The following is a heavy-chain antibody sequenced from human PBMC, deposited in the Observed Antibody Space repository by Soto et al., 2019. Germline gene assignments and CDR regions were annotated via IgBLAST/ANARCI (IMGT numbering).Heavy chain of an antibody. CDR3: VSLLGPWGENHNFDS. Sequence: PGESLKISCQTAGYTFDSNWIGWVRQLPGKVLEWMGIIYPGDSETRYSPSFQGQVTFSVDRSFKTAYLQWRSLQASDTAMYYCVSLLGPWGENHNFDSWGQGXAVTGPS. D-gene: IGHD3-16*01. J-gene: IGHJ4*02. CDR2: IYPGDSET. V-gene: IGHV5-51*01. CDR1: GYTFDSNW.